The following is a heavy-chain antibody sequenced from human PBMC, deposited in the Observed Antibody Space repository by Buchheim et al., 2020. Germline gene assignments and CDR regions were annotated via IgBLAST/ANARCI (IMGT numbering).Heavy chain of an antibody. J-gene: IGHJ4*02. CDR3: ARDVPGSGWNFDY. Sequence: EVQLLESGGGLVQPGGSLRLSCAASGFTFASYAMAWVRQAPGKGLEWLSAITSGGDDAFHADSVKGRFTISRDNSKTTLYLQMNSLRAEDTAVYYCARDVPGSGWNFDYWGQGTL. V-gene: IGHV3-23*01. CDR1: GFTFASYA. D-gene: IGHD6-25*01. CDR2: ITSGGDDA.